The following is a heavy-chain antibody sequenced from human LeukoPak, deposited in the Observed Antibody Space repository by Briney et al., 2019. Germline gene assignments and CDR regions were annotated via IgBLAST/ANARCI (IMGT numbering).Heavy chain of an antibody. CDR2: INPSGGGT. CDR1: VYTFSDFY. V-gene: IGHV1-2*02. J-gene: IGHJ6*03. CDR3: AKDRRGRKSYYYFYSMDV. Sequence: ASVKLSCKSSVYTFSDFYIHWVRQAPGQGLEWVGWINPSGGGTYYAPQFQGRVTMARDTSISTAYMELSRLTSDDTAVYYCAKDRRGRKSYYYFYSMDVWGKGTTVTVSS. D-gene: IGHD3-16*01.